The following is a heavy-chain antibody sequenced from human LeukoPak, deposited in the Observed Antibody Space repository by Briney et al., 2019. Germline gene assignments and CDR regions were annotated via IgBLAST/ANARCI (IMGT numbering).Heavy chain of an antibody. V-gene: IGHV1-69*05. CDR2: IIPIFGTA. J-gene: IGHJ4*02. CDR1: GGTFSSYA. D-gene: IGHD6-19*01. Sequence: ASVKVSCKASGGTFSSYAISWVRQAPGQGLEWVGGIIPIFGTANYAQKFQGRVTITTDESTSTAYMELSSLRSEDTAVYYCARGRGWYLDFDYWGQGTLVTVSS. CDR3: ARGRGWYLDFDY.